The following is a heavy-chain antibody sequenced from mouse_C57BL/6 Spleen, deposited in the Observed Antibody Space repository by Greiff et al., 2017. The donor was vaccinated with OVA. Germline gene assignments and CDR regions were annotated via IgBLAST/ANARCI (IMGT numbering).Heavy chain of an antibody. CDR1: GFTFSSYA. D-gene: IGHD4-1*01. V-gene: IGHV5-9-1*02. Sequence: EVMLVESGEGLVKPGGSLKLSCAASGFTFSSYAMSWVRQTPEKRLEWVAYISSGGDYTYYADTVKGRFTISRDNARNTLYLQMSSLKSEDTAMYYCTRNWEGYYAMDYWGQGTSVTVSS. J-gene: IGHJ4*01. CDR2: ISSGGDYT. CDR3: TRNWEGYYAMDY.